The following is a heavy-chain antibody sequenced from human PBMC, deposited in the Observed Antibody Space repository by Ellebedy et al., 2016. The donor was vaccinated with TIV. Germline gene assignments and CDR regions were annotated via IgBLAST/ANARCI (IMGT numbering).Heavy chain of an antibody. Sequence: GESLKISXAASGFTFSSYGMHWVRQAPGKGLEWVAVISYDGSNKYYADSVKGRFTISRDNSKNTLYLQMNSLRAEDTAVYYCARHPYSSGFGGGLSNWFDPWGQGTLVTVSS. D-gene: IGHD6-19*01. CDR3: ARHPYSSGFGGGLSNWFDP. V-gene: IGHV3-30*03. CDR2: ISYDGSNK. J-gene: IGHJ5*02. CDR1: GFTFSSYG.